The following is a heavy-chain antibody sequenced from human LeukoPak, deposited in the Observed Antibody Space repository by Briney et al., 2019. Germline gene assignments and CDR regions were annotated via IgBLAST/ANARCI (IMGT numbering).Heavy chain of an antibody. V-gene: IGHV4-4*02. CDR1: GGSISSNNW. Sequence: SGTLSLTCAVSGGSISSNNWWGWVRQPPGKGLEWIGEIYHSGSTYYNPSLKSRVTISVDTSKNQFSLKLSSVTAADTAVYYCARNYDSSGFQWVDAFDIWGQGTMVTVSS. D-gene: IGHD3-22*01. CDR3: ARNYDSSGFQWVDAFDI. CDR2: IYHSGST. J-gene: IGHJ3*02.